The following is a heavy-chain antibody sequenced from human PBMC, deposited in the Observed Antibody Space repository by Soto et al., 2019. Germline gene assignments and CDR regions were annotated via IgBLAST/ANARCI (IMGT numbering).Heavy chain of an antibody. V-gene: IGHV4-39*01. CDR3: ARPPTANLDAFDI. J-gene: IGHJ3*02. CDR2: IFYSGIT. D-gene: IGHD7-27*01. Sequence: PSEPLSLTCTVSVGSISSSNYDWWWILQPPGKGLKWIGSIFYSGITFHNPSLKSRVTISVDTSKNQFSLNLSSVTAADTAVYYCARPPTANLDAFDIWGLGTMVTVSS. CDR1: VGSISSSNYD.